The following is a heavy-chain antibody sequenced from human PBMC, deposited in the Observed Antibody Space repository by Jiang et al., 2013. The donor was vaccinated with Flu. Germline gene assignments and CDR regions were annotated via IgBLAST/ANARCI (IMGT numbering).Heavy chain of an antibody. CDR2: INTKTGNP. CDR1: GYPFTSYA. CDR3: ARVKNTMVRGDQFYGMDV. J-gene: IGHJ6*02. V-gene: IGHV7-4-1*02. Sequence: SELKKPGASVKISCKASGYPFTSYAINWVRQAPGQGLEWMGWINTKTGNPTYVQDFTGRFVFSLDTSVSTAYLQISSLKAEDTAVYYCARVKNTMVRGDQFYGMDVWGRGTTVTVSS. D-gene: IGHD3-10*01.